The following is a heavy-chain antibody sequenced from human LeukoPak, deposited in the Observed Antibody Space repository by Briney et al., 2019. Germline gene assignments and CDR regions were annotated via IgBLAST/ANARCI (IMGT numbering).Heavy chain of an antibody. CDR2: VSGSGAST. D-gene: IGHD2-8*02. CDR1: GFTFSSYA. Sequence: GGSLRLSCAASGFTFSSYAMSWVRQSPGKGLEWVSGVSGSGASTYYADSVKGRCTISRDNSRNTLYLQMNSLRADDTAVYYRARGPRASGGTGYYYYGMDVWGQGTTVTVSS. CDR3: ARGPRASGGTGYYYYGMDV. V-gene: IGHV3-23*01. J-gene: IGHJ6*02.